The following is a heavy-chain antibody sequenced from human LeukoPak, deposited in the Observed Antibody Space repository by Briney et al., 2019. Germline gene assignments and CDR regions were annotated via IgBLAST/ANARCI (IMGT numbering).Heavy chain of an antibody. D-gene: IGHD1-26*01. CDR1: GFSFTSYA. CDR2: IIGGGDKT. CDR3: AKSRGSTLFVS. Sequence: GGSLRLSCAASGFSFTSYAMSWVRQAPGKGLEWVSGIIGGGDKTYYRDSVKGRITISRDNSKNTLYLQMNSLRAEYTAIYYCAKSRGSTLFVSWGQGTLVTVSS. V-gene: IGHV3-23*01. J-gene: IGHJ4*02.